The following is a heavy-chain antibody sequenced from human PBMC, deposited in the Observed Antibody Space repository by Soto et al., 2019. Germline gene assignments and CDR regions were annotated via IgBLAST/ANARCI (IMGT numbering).Heavy chain of an antibody. J-gene: IGHJ6*02. CDR1: GYTFTSYY. V-gene: IGHV1-46*01. CDR2: INPSGGST. Sequence: ASVKVSCKASGYTFTSYYMHWVRQAPGQGLEWMGIINPSGGSTSYAQKFQGRVTMTRDTSTSTVYMELSSLRSEDTAVYYCARASMAAAGRDYYYYSGMDVWGQGTTVTVYS. CDR3: ARASMAAAGRDYYYYSGMDV. D-gene: IGHD6-13*01.